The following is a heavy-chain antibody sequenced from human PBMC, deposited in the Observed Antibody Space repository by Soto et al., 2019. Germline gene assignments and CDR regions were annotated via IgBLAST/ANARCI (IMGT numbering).Heavy chain of an antibody. J-gene: IGHJ6*02. CDR1: GYTFTSYA. Sequence: ASVKVSCKASGYTFTSYAMHWVRQAPGQRLEWMGWINAGNGNTKYSQKFQGRVNITRDTSASTAYMELSSLRSEDTAVYYCARGLPRNLLPPNGMDVWGQGTTVTVSS. V-gene: IGHV1-3*01. CDR3: ARGLPRNLLPPNGMDV. CDR2: INAGNGNT. D-gene: IGHD4-17*01.